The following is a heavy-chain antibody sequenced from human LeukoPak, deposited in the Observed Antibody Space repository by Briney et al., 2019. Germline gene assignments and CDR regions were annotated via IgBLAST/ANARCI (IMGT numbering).Heavy chain of an antibody. Sequence: SETLSLTCTVSGYSISSGYYWGWIRQPPGKGLEWIGSIYHSGSTYYNPSLKSRVTISVDTSKNQFSLKLSSVTAADTAVYYCARPRGYDILTRGAFDIWGQGTMVTVSS. D-gene: IGHD3-9*01. CDR1: GYSISSGYY. V-gene: IGHV4-38-2*02. J-gene: IGHJ3*02. CDR2: IYHSGST. CDR3: ARPRGYDILTRGAFDI.